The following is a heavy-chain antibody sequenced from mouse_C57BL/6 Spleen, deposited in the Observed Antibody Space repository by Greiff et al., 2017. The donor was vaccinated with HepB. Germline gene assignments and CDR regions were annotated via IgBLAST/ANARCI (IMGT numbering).Heavy chain of an antibody. CDR1: GYTFTNYW. V-gene: IGHV1-63*01. CDR3: ARSKSHGNYDY. CDR2: IYPGGGYT. D-gene: IGHD2-1*01. J-gene: IGHJ2*01. Sequence: VKLMESGAELVRPGTSVKVSCKASGYTFTNYWIGWAKQRPGHGLEWIGDIYPGGGYTNYNEKFKGKATLTADKSSSTAYMQFSSLTSEDSAIYYCARSKSHGNYDYWGQGTTLTVSS.